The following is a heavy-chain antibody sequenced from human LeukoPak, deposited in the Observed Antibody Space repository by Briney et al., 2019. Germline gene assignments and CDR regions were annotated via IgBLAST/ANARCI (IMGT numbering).Heavy chain of an antibody. V-gene: IGHV4-38-2*02. CDR3: AGARGYSYGWGGLPFDY. CDR1: GYSISSGYY. D-gene: IGHD5-18*01. Sequence: PSETLSLTCTVSGYSISSGYYWGWIRQPPGKRLEWIGSIYHSGSTYYNPSLKSRVTISVDTSKNQFSLKLSSETAADTAVYYCAGARGYSYGWGGLPFDYWGQGTLVTVSS. J-gene: IGHJ4*02. CDR2: IYHSGST.